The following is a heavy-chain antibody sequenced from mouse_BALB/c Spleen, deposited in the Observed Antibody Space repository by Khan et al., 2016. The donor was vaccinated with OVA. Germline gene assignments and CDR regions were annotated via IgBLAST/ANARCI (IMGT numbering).Heavy chain of an antibody. J-gene: IGHJ4*01. D-gene: IGHD2-10*01. CDR1: GYTFRNDG. CDR2: INTYTGES. Sequence: QIQLVQSGPELKKPGETVKISCKAFGYTFRNDGMNWVKQAPGKGLKWMGWINTYTGESTHADDFKGRFVFSLEISASTAYLQINNLKNEDTATYFCARPPYFSYVMDYWGKGTSGTVSS. CDR3: ARPPYFSYVMDY. V-gene: IGHV9-3-1*01.